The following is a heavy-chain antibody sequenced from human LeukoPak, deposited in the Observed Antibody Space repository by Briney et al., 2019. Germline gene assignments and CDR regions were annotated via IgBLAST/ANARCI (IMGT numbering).Heavy chain of an antibody. D-gene: IGHD3-10*01. V-gene: IGHV1-18*04. CDR3: TRGVALATVYYFDF. Sequence: ASVKVSCKTSGFTFSAYGIAWVRQAPGHGPEWMGWISNHNGNTKYARKFQDRITVTTETSTGTASMELRSLKPDDTGIYYCTRGVALATVYYFDFWGRGTQVTVAS. J-gene: IGHJ4*02. CDR1: GFTFSAYG. CDR2: ISNHNGNT.